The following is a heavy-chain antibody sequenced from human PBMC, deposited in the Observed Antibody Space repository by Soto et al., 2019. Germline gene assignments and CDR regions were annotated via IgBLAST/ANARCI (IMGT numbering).Heavy chain of an antibody. J-gene: IGHJ4*02. CDR3: ARVIAAAADFDY. Sequence: QVQLVQSGAEVKKPGASVKVSCKASSYTFASYGISWVRQAPGQGLEGMGWISAYNGNTNDAQKLQGRVTMTTDTSTSTAYMEMRSLRSADTAVYYCARVIAAAADFDYWGQRTLVTVSS. CDR1: SYTFASYG. D-gene: IGHD6-13*01. V-gene: IGHV1-18*01. CDR2: ISAYNGNT.